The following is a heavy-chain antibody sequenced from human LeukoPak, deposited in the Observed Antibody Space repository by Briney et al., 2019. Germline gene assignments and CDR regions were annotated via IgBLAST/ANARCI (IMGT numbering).Heavy chain of an antibody. CDR1: GFTFSNAW. D-gene: IGHD6-13*01. V-gene: IGHV3-15*01. CDR3: TTDFFYLQQPEKIDY. J-gene: IGHJ4*02. Sequence: PGGSLRLSCAASGFTFSNAWMSWVRQAPGKGLEWVGRIKSKTDGGTTDYAAPVKGRFTISRDDSKNTLYLQTNSLKTEDTAVYYCTTDFFYLQQPEKIDYWGQGTLVTVSS. CDR2: IKSKTDGGTT.